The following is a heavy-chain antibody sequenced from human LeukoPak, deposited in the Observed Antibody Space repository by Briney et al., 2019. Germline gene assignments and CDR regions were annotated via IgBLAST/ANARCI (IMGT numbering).Heavy chain of an antibody. V-gene: IGHV3-23*01. CDR3: ARAGYSSGWSSRDAFDI. D-gene: IGHD6-19*01. Sequence: PGGSLRLSCAASGFTFSSYAMSWVRQAPGKGLEWVSAISGSGGSTYYADSVKGRFTISRDNSKNTLYLQMNSLRAEDTAVYYCARAGYSSGWSSRDAFDIWGQGTMVTVSS. J-gene: IGHJ3*02. CDR1: GFTFSSYA. CDR2: ISGSGGST.